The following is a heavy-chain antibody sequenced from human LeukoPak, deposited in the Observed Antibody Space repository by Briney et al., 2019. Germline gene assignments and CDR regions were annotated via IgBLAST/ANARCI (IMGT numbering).Heavy chain of an antibody. Sequence: SETLSLTCTVSGGSISSYYWSWLRQPPGKGLEWIGYIYYSGSTNYNPSLKSRVTIPVDTSKNQFSLKLSSVTAADTAVCYCAGGWEAAARGEFDPWGQGTLVTVSS. D-gene: IGHD6-13*01. CDR1: GGSISSYY. J-gene: IGHJ5*02. V-gene: IGHV4-59*08. CDR3: AGGWEAAARGEFDP. CDR2: IYYSGST.